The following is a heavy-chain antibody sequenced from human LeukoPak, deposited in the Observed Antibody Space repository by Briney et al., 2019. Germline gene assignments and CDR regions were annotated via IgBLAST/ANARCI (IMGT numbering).Heavy chain of an antibody. CDR3: ARKPTVTRYYFDY. CDR1: GGSISSYY. Sequence: SETLSLTCTVSGGSISSYYWSWIRQPPGKGLEWIGYIYYSGSTNYNPSLKSRVTISVDTSKNQFSLKLSSVTAADTAVYYCARKPTVTRYYFDYWGQGTLVTVSS. D-gene: IGHD4-17*01. CDR2: IYYSGST. V-gene: IGHV4-59*12. J-gene: IGHJ4*02.